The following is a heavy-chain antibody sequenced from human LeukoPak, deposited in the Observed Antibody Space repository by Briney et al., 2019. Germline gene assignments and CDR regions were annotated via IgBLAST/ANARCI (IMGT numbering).Heavy chain of an antibody. CDR1: GGSFSGYY. CDR2: INHSGST. Sequence: SETLSLTCAVYGGSFSGYYWSWIRQPPGKGLEWIGEINHSGSTNYNPSLKSRVTISVDTSKSQFSLKLSSVTAADTAVYYCARVCRDYIWGSYRYFDYWGQGTLVTVSS. D-gene: IGHD3-16*02. J-gene: IGHJ4*02. CDR3: ARVCRDYIWGSYRYFDY. V-gene: IGHV4-34*01.